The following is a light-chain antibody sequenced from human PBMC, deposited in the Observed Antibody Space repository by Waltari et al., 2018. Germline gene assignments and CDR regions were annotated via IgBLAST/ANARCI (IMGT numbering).Light chain of an antibody. CDR3: QQYHDYPWT. J-gene: IGKJ1*01. CDR1: QGVSTY. V-gene: IGKV1-8*01. Sequence: AIRMTQSPSSLSASIGDRVTISCRASQGVSTYLAWYQQKPGKAPSLLIHAASTLQTGVPSRFSGSGTGTDFTVTITCLQSADFAIYFCQQYHDYPWTFGQGTKVEI. CDR2: AAS.